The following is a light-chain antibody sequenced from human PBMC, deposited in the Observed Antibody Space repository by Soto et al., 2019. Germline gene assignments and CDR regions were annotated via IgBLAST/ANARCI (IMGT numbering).Light chain of an antibody. V-gene: IGKV3-11*01. CDR2: DAS. J-gene: IGKJ5*01. Sequence: EIVLTQSQATLSLSPGERATLSCRASQSVNNFLAWYRQKPGQAPSLIIYDASNRATGIPARFSGSGSGTDFTLTISSLEPEDFALYYCQQRSNWPVTFGQGTRLEIK. CDR3: QQRSNWPVT. CDR1: QSVNNF.